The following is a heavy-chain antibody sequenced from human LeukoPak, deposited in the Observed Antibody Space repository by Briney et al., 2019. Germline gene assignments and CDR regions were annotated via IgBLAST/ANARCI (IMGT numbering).Heavy chain of an antibody. CDR3: AKDYAYSGSYIDY. V-gene: IGHV3-9*01. CDR1: GFTFDDYA. Sequence: PGRSLRLSCAASGFTFDDYAMHWVRQAPGKGLEWVSGISWNSGSIGYADSVKGRFTISRDNAKNSLYLQMNSLRAEDTALYYCAKDYAYSGSYIDYWGQGTPVTVSS. D-gene: IGHD1-26*01. CDR2: ISWNSGSI. J-gene: IGHJ4*02.